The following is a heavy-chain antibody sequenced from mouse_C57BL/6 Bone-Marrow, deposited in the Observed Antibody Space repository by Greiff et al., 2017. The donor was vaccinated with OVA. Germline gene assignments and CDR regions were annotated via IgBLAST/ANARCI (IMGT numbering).Heavy chain of an antibody. J-gene: IGHJ3*01. V-gene: IGHV5-2*01. CDR3: ARHQLGREFAY. D-gene: IGHD4-1*02. Sequence: EVKLMESGGGLVQPGASLKLSCESYEYDFPSHDMSWVRKTPEQRLELVAAINSDGGSTYYPHTMERRFIFTRDNTKNTLYLQKSSLRSEDTAVYYCARHQLGREFAYWGQGTLVTVSA. CDR1: EYDFPSHD. CDR2: INSDGGST.